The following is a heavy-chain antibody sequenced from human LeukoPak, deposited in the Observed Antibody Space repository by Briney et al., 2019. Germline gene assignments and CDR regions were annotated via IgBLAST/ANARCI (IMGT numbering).Heavy chain of an antibody. Sequence: GESLKISCKGSGYSFTNYWIGWVRQMPGKGLEWMGFIYPGDSDTRYSPSFQGQVTISADKSISTASLQLNSLKASDTAMYYCARHFSNEYSYDRYYMDVWGKGTTVTVSS. J-gene: IGHJ6*03. V-gene: IGHV5-51*01. CDR1: GYSFTNYW. CDR2: IYPGDSDT. D-gene: IGHD5-18*01. CDR3: ARHFSNEYSYDRYYMDV.